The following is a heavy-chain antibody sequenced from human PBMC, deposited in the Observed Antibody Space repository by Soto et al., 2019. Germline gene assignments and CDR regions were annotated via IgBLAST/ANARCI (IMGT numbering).Heavy chain of an antibody. Sequence: ASVKVSCKASGYTFTSYGISWVRQAPGQGLEWMGWISAYNGNTNYAQKFQGRVTMTTDKSTSTAYMELSSLRSEDTAVYYCARAYAFGNFYWFDPWGQGSLVTVSS. J-gene: IGHJ5*02. D-gene: IGHD3-10*01. CDR1: GYTFTSYG. CDR3: ARAYAFGNFYWFDP. V-gene: IGHV1-18*01. CDR2: ISAYNGNT.